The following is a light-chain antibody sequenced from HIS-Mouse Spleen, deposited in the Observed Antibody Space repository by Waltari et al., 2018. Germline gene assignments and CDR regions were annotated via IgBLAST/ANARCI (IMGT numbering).Light chain of an antibody. CDR2: KVS. Sequence: DVVMTQSPLSLPVTLGQPASSSCRSSQSLVHSDGNTYLNWFQQRPGQSPRRLIYKVSNRDSGVPDRFSGSESGTDFTLKISRVEAEDVGVYYCMQGTHWPMYTFGQGTKLEIK. CDR3: MQGTHWPMYT. V-gene: IGKV2-30*02. CDR1: QSLVHSDGNTY. J-gene: IGKJ2*01.